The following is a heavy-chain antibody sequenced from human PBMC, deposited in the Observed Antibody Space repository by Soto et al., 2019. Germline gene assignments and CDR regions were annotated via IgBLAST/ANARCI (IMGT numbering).Heavy chain of an antibody. CDR1: GGPISRGYY. V-gene: IGHV4-31*03. D-gene: IGHD3-22*01. CDR3: ARVFDSSGFFYIFDY. CDR2: IYHTGNT. Sequence: SETLSLTCTVSGGPISRGYYWSWIRQHPAEGLEWMVVIYHTGNTFYNPSLERRVTISFDTSKKHVSLELTSATAADTAVYYCARVFDSSGFFYIFDYWGQGTLVPVSS. J-gene: IGHJ4*02.